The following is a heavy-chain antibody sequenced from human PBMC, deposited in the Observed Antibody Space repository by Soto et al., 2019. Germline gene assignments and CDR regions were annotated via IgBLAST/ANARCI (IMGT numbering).Heavy chain of an antibody. D-gene: IGHD2-21*02. CDR2: IYPGDSET. CDR1: GYSFTSYH. V-gene: IGHV5-51*01. J-gene: IGHJ6*02. Sequence: EVQLVQSGAEVKKPGESLKISCKGSGYSFTSYHIVWVRQMPGKGLEWMGIIYPGDSETRYSPSLQGQVTMSADKSTSPAYLQRSSLKASDTAMYYCARRSYCDGDCTRRPYDYYGMDVWGQGTTVTVSS. CDR3: ARRSYCDGDCTRRPYDYYGMDV.